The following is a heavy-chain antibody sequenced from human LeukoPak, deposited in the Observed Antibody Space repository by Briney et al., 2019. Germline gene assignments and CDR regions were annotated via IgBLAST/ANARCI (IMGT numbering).Heavy chain of an antibody. CDR2: IYSGSST. V-gene: IGHV3-66*01. Sequence: PGGSLRLSCAASGFTFGRFSMNWVRQAPGKGLEWVSVIYSGSSTYYADSVKGRFTISRDSSKNTLYLQMNSLRAEDTAVYYCARATGYSYSYNYYYGMDVWGQGTTVTVSS. J-gene: IGHJ6*02. D-gene: IGHD5-18*01. CDR3: ARATGYSYSYNYYYGMDV. CDR1: GFTFGRFS.